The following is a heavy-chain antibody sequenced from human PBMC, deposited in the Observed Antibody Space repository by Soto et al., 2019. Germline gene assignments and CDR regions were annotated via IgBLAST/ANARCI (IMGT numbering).Heavy chain of an antibody. CDR1: GGTFSSYT. CDR3: AWVGSDGMDV. CDR2: IIPILGIA. V-gene: IGHV1-69*02. J-gene: IGHJ6*02. Sequence: ASVKVSCKASGGTFSSYTISWVRPPPGQGLERMGRIIPILGIANYAQKFQGRVTITADKSTSTAYMELRSLRFDDTAVYYCAWVGSDGMDVWGQGTTVTVSS. D-gene: IGHD3-10*01.